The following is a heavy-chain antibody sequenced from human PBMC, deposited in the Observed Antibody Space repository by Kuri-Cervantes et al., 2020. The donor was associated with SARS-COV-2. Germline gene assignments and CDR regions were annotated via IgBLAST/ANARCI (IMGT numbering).Heavy chain of an antibody. CDR2: IRGKANNYAT. CDR3: TTDLHSVTNIFDY. V-gene: IGHV3-73*01. Sequence: GESLKISCEVSGFLFSASAIHWVRQASGKGLEWVGRIRGKANNYATAYVASVKGRFTISRDDSKNMAYLKMNSLKTEDTAVYYCTTDLHSVTNIFDYWGQGTLVTVSS. D-gene: IGHD4-17*01. J-gene: IGHJ4*02. CDR1: GFLFSASA.